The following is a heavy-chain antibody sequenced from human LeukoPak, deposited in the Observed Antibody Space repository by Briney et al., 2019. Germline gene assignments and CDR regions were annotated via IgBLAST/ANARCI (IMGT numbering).Heavy chain of an antibody. CDR1: GGSISGDY. J-gene: IGHJ4*02. D-gene: IGHD3-22*01. V-gene: IGHV4-59*08. Sequence: SETLSLTCTVSGGSISGDYWSWIRQPPGKGLEWIGYIYDSGKTNYNPSLKSRVTISRDTSKNHFSLNLNSVTAADTAVYYCARSDYYDSSGFFDYWGQGTLVTVSS. CDR3: ARSDYYDSSGFFDY. CDR2: IYDSGKT.